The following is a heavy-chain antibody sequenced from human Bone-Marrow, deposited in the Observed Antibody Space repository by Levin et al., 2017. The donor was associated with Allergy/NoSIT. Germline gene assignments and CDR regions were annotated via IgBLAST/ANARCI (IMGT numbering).Heavy chain of an antibody. D-gene: IGHD2-21*02. J-gene: IGHJ4*02. CDR2: IYYSGST. V-gene: IGHV4-31*03. Sequence: KTSETLSLTCTVSGGSISSGGYYWSWIRQHPGKGLEWIGYIYYSGSTYYNPSLKSRVTISVDTSKNQFSLKLSSVTAADTAVYYCARLKFFWDCGGDCAPIDYWGQGTLVTVSS. CDR1: GGSISSGGYY. CDR3: ARLKFFWDCGGDCAPIDY.